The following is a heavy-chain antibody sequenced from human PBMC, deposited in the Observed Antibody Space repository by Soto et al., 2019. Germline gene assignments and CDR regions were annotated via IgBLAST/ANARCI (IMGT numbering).Heavy chain of an antibody. CDR3: TRDWAPEGSSGYDRWGFDY. Sequence: GGSLRLSCTASGFTFGDYAMSWFRQAPGKGLEWVGFIRSKAYGGTTEYAASVKGRFTISRDDSKSIAYLQMNSLKTEDTAVYYCTRDWAPEGSSGYDRWGFDYWGQGTLVTVSS. V-gene: IGHV3-49*03. CDR1: GFTFGDYA. D-gene: IGHD5-12*01. J-gene: IGHJ4*02. CDR2: IRSKAYGGTT.